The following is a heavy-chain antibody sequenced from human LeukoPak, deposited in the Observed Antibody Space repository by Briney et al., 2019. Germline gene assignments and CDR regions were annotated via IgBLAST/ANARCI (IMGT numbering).Heavy chain of an antibody. CDR2: IYYTGRT. J-gene: IGHJ3*02. Sequence: PSETLSLTCPVSGGSISSGDSYWSWVRQPPGKGLEWIGHIYYTGRTYFHPSLKSRVTISVDTSNNHFSLRLSSVTAEDTAVYYCARARNSLSAFDIWGQGTRVTVSS. CDR1: GGSISSGDSY. CDR3: ARARNSLSAFDI. D-gene: IGHD2-2*01. V-gene: IGHV4-30-4*01.